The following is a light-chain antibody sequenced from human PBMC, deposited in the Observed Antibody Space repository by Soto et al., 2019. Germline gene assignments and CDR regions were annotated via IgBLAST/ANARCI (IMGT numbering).Light chain of an antibody. CDR2: DDT. CDR1: NIGDKR. Sequence: SYELTQPPSVSVAPGQTATITCGGNNIGDKRVHWYQQKPGQAPVLVVYDDTDRPSGIPERFSGSNSANTATLTISRVEAGDEADYSCQVSNSSCNCYVFGTGTKSPS. V-gene: IGLV3-21*02. CDR3: QVSNSSCNCYV. J-gene: IGLJ1*01.